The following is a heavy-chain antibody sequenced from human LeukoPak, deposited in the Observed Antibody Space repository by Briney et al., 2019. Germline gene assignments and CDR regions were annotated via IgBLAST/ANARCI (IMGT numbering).Heavy chain of an antibody. D-gene: IGHD6-13*01. V-gene: IGHV3-7*01. CDR2: IKQDGSET. Sequence: TGGSLRLSCVVSGLTSTGYSMTWVRQAPGKGLEWVANIKQDGSETHYVDSVKGRFTISRDNAKNSLYLQMNSLRAEDAGLYYCARDAHSSSWYQDYWGQATLVTVSS. CDR1: GLTSTGYS. CDR3: ARDAHSSSWYQDY. J-gene: IGHJ4*02.